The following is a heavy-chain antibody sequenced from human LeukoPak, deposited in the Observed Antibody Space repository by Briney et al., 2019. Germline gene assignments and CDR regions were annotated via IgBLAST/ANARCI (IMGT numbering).Heavy chain of an antibody. J-gene: IGHJ1*01. Sequence: GGSLRLSCAASGFSFSNYAMSWVRQAPGKGPEWVSGISGSGDESYYVDSVKGRFTISRDNSKNTLYLQMSSLRAADTAVYYCARALSQDLIRYSQDWGQGTLVSVSS. D-gene: IGHD2-8*01. CDR3: ARALSQDLIRYSQD. CDR1: GFSFSNYA. CDR2: ISGSGDES. V-gene: IGHV3-23*01.